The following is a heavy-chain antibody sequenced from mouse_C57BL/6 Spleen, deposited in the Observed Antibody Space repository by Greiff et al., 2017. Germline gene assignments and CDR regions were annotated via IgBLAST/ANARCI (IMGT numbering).Heavy chain of an antibody. Sequence: DVQLQESGPGLVKPSQSLSLTCTVTGYSITSGYDWHWIRHFPGNKLEWMGYISYSGSTNYNPSLKSRISITHDTSKNHFFLKLNSVTTEDTATYYCARALYSNWYFDVWGTGTTVTVSS. CDR3: ARALYSNWYFDV. CDR1: GYSITSGYD. CDR2: ISYSGST. J-gene: IGHJ1*03. D-gene: IGHD2-5*01. V-gene: IGHV3-1*01.